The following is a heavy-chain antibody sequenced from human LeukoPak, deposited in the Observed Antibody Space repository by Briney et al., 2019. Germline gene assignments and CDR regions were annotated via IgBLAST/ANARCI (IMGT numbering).Heavy chain of an antibody. J-gene: IGHJ4*02. D-gene: IGHD4-23*01. CDR1: GGSISSYY. CDR2: IYYSGST. V-gene: IGHV4-59*01. Sequence: SETLSLTCTVSGGSISSYYWSRIRQPPGKGLEWIGYIYYSGSTNYNPSLKSRVTISADTSKNQFSLNLSSVTAADTAIYYCARDLFRGDNSGDYWGQGTLVTVSS. CDR3: ARDLFRGDNSGDY.